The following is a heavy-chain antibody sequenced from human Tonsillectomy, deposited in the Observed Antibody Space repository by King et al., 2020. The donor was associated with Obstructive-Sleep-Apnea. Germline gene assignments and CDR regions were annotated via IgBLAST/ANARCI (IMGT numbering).Heavy chain of an antibody. D-gene: IGHD3-22*01. J-gene: IGHJ3*02. CDR3: ARERDYYDSSGYAFDI. CDR1: GGSIISCGYY. Sequence: VQLQESGPGLVKPSQTLSLTCTVSGGSIISCGYYWSWIRQHPGKGLEWIGDIYYSGSTYYNPSLKSRVTISVDTSKNQFSLKLSSLTAADTAVYYCARERDYYDSSGYAFDIWGQGTMVTVSS. V-gene: IGHV4-31*03. CDR2: IYYSGST.